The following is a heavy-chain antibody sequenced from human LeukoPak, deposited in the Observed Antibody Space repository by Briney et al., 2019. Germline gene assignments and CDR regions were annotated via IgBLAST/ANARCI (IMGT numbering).Heavy chain of an antibody. CDR2: INPNSGGT. D-gene: IGHD5-18*01. Sequence: ASVKVSCKASGYTFTGYYMHWVRQAPGQGLEWMGWINPNSGGTNYAQKFQGRVTMTRDTSISTAYMELSGLRSDDTAVYYCARGRGYSYGYSDYWGQGTLVTVSS. CDR1: GYTFTGYY. V-gene: IGHV1-2*02. J-gene: IGHJ4*02. CDR3: ARGRGYSYGYSDY.